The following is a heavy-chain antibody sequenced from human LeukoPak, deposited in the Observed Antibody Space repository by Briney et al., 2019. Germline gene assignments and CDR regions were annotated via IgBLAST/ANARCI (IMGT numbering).Heavy chain of an antibody. J-gene: IGHJ4*02. D-gene: IGHD3-22*01. CDR2: IKQDGSEK. CDR3: ARRNMYYYDSSGYYFDY. Sequence: GGSLRLSCAASGFTFSSYWMSWVRQAPGKGLDWVANIKQDGSEKYYVDSVKGRFTISRDNAKNSLYLQMNSLRAEDTAVYYCARRNMYYYDSSGYYFDYWGQRTLVTVSS. CDR1: GFTFSSYW. V-gene: IGHV3-7*01.